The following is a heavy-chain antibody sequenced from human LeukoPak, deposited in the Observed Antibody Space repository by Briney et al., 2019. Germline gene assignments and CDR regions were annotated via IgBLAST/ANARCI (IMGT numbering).Heavy chain of an antibody. CDR2: IYTSGST. Sequence: PSQTLSLTCSVSGGSISSGTYYWSWIRQPAGKGLEWIGRIYTSGSTNYNPSLKSRVPMSVDTSKNQFSLNLRSVTPEDTAVYYCARNLIPEQLVLNFWGQGTLVTVSS. D-gene: IGHD6-13*01. V-gene: IGHV4-61*02. CDR3: ARNLIPEQLVLNF. CDR1: GGSISSGTYY. J-gene: IGHJ4*02.